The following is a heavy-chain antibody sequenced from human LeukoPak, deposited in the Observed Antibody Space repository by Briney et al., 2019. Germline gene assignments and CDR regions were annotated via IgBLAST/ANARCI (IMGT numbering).Heavy chain of an antibody. D-gene: IGHD2-21*01. CDR2: MGPTADT. CDR1: GFTFTFHH. J-gene: IGHJ6*02. Sequence: PGGVPGLSCVASGFTFTFHHMHRGRPPPGKGLEGVSNMGPTADTLYADSVQGRFTISRDNAHNSVYLQMNSLRAGDTAVYYCARECRDSRCPGHQENNGLDVWGQGATVTVSS. CDR3: ARECRDSRCPGHQENNGLDV. V-gene: IGHV3-13*01.